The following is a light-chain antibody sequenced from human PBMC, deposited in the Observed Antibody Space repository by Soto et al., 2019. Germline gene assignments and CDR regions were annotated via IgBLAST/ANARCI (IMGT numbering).Light chain of an antibody. V-gene: IGKV3-11*01. CDR3: QQRNTWPLT. Sequence: EIVLTQSPATLSLSPGERATLSCSARQSVSIYLDWYQQKPGQAPRLLIYDASTRATGIPARFSGSGSGTDFTLTSTIISPEAVAYYCGQQRNTWPLTFGGGTKVEIK. CDR1: QSVSIY. CDR2: DAS. J-gene: IGKJ4*02.